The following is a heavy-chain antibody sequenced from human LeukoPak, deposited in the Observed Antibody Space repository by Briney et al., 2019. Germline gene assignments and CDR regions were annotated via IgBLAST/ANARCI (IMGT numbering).Heavy chain of an antibody. Sequence: SETLSLTCAVYGGSFSGYYWSWIRQPPGKGLEWIGEINHSGSTNYNPSLKSRVTISVDTSKNQFSLKLSSVTAADTAVYYCASLVRLIAAAGTAYYWGQGTLVTVSS. V-gene: IGHV4-34*01. CDR3: ASLVRLIAAAGTAYY. J-gene: IGHJ4*02. D-gene: IGHD6-13*01. CDR1: GGSFSGYY. CDR2: INHSGST.